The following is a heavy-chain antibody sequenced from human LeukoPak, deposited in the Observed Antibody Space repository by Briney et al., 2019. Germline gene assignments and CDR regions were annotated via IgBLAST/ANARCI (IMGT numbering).Heavy chain of an antibody. CDR3: AREAKRYSSSWSIDY. V-gene: IGHV3-30-3*01. CDR2: ISYDGSNK. D-gene: IGHD6-13*01. J-gene: IGHJ4*02. Sequence: GRSLRLSCAASGFTFSSYAMHWVRQAPGKGLEWVAVISYDGSNKYYADSVKGRFTISRDNSKNTLYLQMNSLRAEDTAVYYCAREAKRYSSSWSIDYWGQGTLVTVSS. CDR1: GFTFSSYA.